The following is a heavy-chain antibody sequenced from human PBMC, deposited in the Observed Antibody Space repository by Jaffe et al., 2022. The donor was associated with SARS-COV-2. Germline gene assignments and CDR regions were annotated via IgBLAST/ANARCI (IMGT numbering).Heavy chain of an antibody. Sequence: EVQLVESGGGLVKPGGSLRLSCAASGFTFSNAWMSWVRQAPGKGLEWVGRIKSKTDGGTTDYAAPVKGRFTISRDDSKNTLYLQMNSLKTEDTAVYYCTTERYFDWFNLVWYWFDPWGQGTLVTVSS. CDR3: TTERYFDWFNLVWYWFDP. CDR1: GFTFSNAW. D-gene: IGHD3-9*01. V-gene: IGHV3-15*01. CDR2: IKSKTDGGTT. J-gene: IGHJ5*02.